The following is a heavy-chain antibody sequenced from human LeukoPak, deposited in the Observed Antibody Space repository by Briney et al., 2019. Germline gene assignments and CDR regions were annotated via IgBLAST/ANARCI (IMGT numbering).Heavy chain of an antibody. D-gene: IGHD4-17*01. Sequence: GGSLRLSCAASGFTFSSYWMNWVRQAPGKGLEWVSAISGSGGTTYYANSVKGRFTFSRDNSKNTLYLQMNSLRAEDTAIYYCARMIRDYGDSNWFDPWGQGTLVTASS. CDR1: GFTFSSYW. J-gene: IGHJ5*02. V-gene: IGHV3-23*01. CDR3: ARMIRDYGDSNWFDP. CDR2: ISGSGGTT.